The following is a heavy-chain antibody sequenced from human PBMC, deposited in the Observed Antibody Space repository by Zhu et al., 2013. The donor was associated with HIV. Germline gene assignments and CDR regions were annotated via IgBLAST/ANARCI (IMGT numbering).Heavy chain of an antibody. Sequence: QVQLVQSGAEVKKPGASVKVSCKASGYTFTSYYMHWVRQAPGQGLEWMGIINPSGGGTTYAQKFQGRVTMTRDTSARTVYMELSSLRSEDTAVYYCARGAPGTVVVVAGCWYFDLWGRGTLVTVSS. D-gene: IGHD2-15*01. CDR3: ARGAPGTVVVVAGCWYFDL. J-gene: IGHJ2*01. CDR2: INPSGGGT. CDR1: GYTFTSYY. V-gene: IGHV1-46*01.